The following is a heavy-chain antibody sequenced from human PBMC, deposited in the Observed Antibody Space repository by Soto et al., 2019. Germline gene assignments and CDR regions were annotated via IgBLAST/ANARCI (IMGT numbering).Heavy chain of an antibody. V-gene: IGHV4-59*01. Sequence: SETLSLTCTVSGGSISSYYWSWIRQPPGKGLEWIGYIYYSGSTNYNPSLKSRVTISVDTSKNQFSLKLSSVTAADTAVYYCSGSRSYSRKDLAYGMDVWGQGTTVTVSS. CDR3: SGSRSYSRKDLAYGMDV. CDR2: IYYSGST. D-gene: IGHD3-10*01. CDR1: GGSISSYY. J-gene: IGHJ6*02.